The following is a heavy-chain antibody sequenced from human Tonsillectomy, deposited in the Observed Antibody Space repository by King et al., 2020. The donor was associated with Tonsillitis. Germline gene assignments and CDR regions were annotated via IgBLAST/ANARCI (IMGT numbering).Heavy chain of an antibody. CDR3: AREEYFGSGSYYRNSFDM. CDR1: GYTFTTYY. V-gene: IGHV1-46*01. Sequence: QLVQSGAEVKKPGASVKVSCKSSGYTFTTYYMQWVRQAPGQGLEWMGIIHPGGGNTNYAQKFQGRVTMTSDTSTSTVFLELSSLRSEDTAVYYCAREEYFGSGSYYRNSFDMWGQGTMVTVSS. D-gene: IGHD3-10*01. J-gene: IGHJ3*02. CDR2: IHPGGGNT.